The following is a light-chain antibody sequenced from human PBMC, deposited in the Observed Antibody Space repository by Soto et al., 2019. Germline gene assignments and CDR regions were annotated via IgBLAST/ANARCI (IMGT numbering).Light chain of an antibody. Sequence: QSALTQPASVSGSPGQSITISCTGTSSDVGGYNYVSWYQQHPGKAPKLMIYEVSNRPSGVSNRFSGSKSGNTASLTISGLPAEDEADYYCSSYTSSSTRGFGGGTKLTVL. J-gene: IGLJ3*02. V-gene: IGLV2-14*01. CDR2: EVS. CDR1: SSDVGGYNY. CDR3: SSYTSSSTRG.